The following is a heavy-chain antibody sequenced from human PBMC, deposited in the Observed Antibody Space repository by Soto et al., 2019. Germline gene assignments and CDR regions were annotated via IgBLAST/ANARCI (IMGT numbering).Heavy chain of an antibody. D-gene: IGHD5-12*01. CDR1: GFIFSDYA. Sequence: GGSMRLSCAASGFIFSDYAMTWVRQTPGKGLEWVSAITSSGSSTYFADSLKGRITISRDNSKNTLSLQMDSLRVEDTAIYYCAKGVEGYVVSSFDSWGQGALVTVSS. J-gene: IGHJ4*02. CDR3: AKGVEGYVVSSFDS. CDR2: ITSSGSST. V-gene: IGHV3-23*01.